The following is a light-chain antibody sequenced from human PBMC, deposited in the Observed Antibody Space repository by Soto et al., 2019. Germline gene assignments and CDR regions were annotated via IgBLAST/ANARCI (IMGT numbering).Light chain of an antibody. Sequence: EIVMTQSPDTLSVPAGEVATLSCRASQSASGNLAWYQQKPGQAPRLLIYDTSTRATGIPARFSGSGSGTEFTLTISSLQSEDFAVYYCQQYNNWPPITFGQGTRLEIK. CDR2: DTS. CDR1: QSASGN. J-gene: IGKJ5*01. V-gene: IGKV3-15*01. CDR3: QQYNNWPPIT.